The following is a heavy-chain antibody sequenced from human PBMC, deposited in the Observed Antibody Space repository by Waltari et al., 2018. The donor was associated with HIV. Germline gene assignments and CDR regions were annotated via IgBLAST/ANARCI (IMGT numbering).Heavy chain of an antibody. CDR2: ISSSSSTR. CDR3: ARRLAGGSIGFDP. CDR1: GFTFSSYS. J-gene: IGHJ5*02. V-gene: IGHV3-48*02. Sequence: EVQLVESGGGLVQPGGSLRLSCAASGFTFSSYSMNWVRQAPGKGLEWVSYISSSSSTRYYADSVKGRFTISRDNAKNSLYLQMNSLRDDDTAVYYCARRLAGGSIGFDPWGQGTLVTVSS. D-gene: IGHD1-26*01.